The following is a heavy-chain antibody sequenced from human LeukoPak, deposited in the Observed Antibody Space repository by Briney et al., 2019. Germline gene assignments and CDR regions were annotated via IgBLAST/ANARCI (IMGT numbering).Heavy chain of an antibody. J-gene: IGHJ4*02. CDR3: ARDPLYYYNSSGSRGLFDY. CDR2: INYSGNT. Sequence: SETLSLTCTVSGGSISSTNVYWGWVRQPPEKGLEWIGSINYSGNTYYSASLNSRITISIDTSKNQFSLKLAPVTAADTAVYYCARDPLYYYNSSGSRGLFDYWGQGTLVTVSS. CDR1: GGSISSTNVY. D-gene: IGHD3-22*01. V-gene: IGHV4-39*07.